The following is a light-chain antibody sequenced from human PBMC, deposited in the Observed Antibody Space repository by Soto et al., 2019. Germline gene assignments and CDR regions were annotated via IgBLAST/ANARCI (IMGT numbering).Light chain of an antibody. CDR3: SQYTGSSPYV. J-gene: IGLJ1*01. V-gene: IGLV2-14*01. Sequence: QSALTQPASVSGSPGQSITISCTGTSSDVGGYNYVSWYQQHPGKAPKLMIYEVSNRPSGVSNRFSGSKSGNTASLTISGLQAGHGAVYYCSQYTGSSPYVFGPGPKVTVL. CDR1: SSDVGGYNY. CDR2: EVS.